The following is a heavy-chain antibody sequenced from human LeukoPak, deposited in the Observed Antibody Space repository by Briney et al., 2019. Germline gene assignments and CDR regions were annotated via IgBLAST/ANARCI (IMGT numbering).Heavy chain of an antibody. D-gene: IGHD6-13*01. CDR1: GFTFSSYG. CDR2: IWYDGSNK. J-gene: IGHJ6*03. Sequence: PGRSLRLSCAASGFTFSSYGMHWVRQAPGKGLEWVAVIWYDGSNKYYADSVKGRFTISRDNSKKPLYLQMNSLRAEDTAVYYCAKSGKGSSWYGRYYYYYMDVWGKGTTVTVSS. V-gene: IGHV3-33*06. CDR3: AKSGKGSSWYGRYYYYYMDV.